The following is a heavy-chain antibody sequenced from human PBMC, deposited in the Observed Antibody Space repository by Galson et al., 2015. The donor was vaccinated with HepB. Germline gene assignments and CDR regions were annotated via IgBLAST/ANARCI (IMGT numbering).Heavy chain of an antibody. Sequence: SVKVSCKASGYTFTSYAMNWVRQAPGQGLEWMGWINTNTGNPTYAQGFTGRFVFSLDTSVSTAYLQISSLKAEDTAVYYCARGARYYDSSGYYYGFGLDYYYYYMDVWGKGTTVTVSS. CDR3: ARGARYYDSSGYYYGFGLDYYYYYMDV. V-gene: IGHV7-4-1*02. J-gene: IGHJ6*03. CDR1: GYTFTSYA. D-gene: IGHD3-22*01. CDR2: INTNTGNP.